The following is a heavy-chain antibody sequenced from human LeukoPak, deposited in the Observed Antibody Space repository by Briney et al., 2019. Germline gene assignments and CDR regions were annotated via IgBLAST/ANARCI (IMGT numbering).Heavy chain of an antibody. V-gene: IGHV4-30-4*01. CDR2: IYYSGST. D-gene: IGHD5-24*01. J-gene: IGHJ4*02. CDR3: ASHRDGYNEYYFDY. Sequence: SQTLSLTCTVSGGSISSGDYYWSWIRQPPGKGLEWIGYIYYSGSTYYNPSLKSRVTISVDTSKNQSSLKLSSVTAADTAVYYCASHRDGYNEYYFDYWGQGTLVTVSS. CDR1: GGSISSGDYY.